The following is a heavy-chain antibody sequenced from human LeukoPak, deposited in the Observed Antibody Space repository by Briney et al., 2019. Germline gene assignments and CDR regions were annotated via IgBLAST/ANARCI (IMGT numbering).Heavy chain of an antibody. Sequence: GGSLRLSCAASGFTFSSYAMSWVRQAPGMGLEWVSAISGNGGTTFYADSVKGRFTISRDNSKNTLYLQVNSLRAADTAVYYCAKVQEMGTILPPFHYWGQGTLVTVSS. CDR1: GFTFSSYA. D-gene: IGHD5-24*01. CDR2: ISGNGGTT. V-gene: IGHV3-23*01. CDR3: AKVQEMGTILPPFHY. J-gene: IGHJ4*02.